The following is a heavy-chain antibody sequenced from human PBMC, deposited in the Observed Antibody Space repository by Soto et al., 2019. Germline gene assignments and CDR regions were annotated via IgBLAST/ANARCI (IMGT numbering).Heavy chain of an antibody. Sequence: SETLSLTCTVSGGSISSSSYYWGWIRQPPGKGLEWIGSIYYSGSTYYNPSLKSRVTISVDTSKNQFSLKLSSVTAADTAVYYCARHERVLRYFDRTGWFDPWGQGTLVTVSS. CDR1: GGSISSSSYY. D-gene: IGHD3-9*01. V-gene: IGHV4-39*01. CDR3: ARHERVLRYFDRTGWFDP. J-gene: IGHJ5*02. CDR2: IYYSGST.